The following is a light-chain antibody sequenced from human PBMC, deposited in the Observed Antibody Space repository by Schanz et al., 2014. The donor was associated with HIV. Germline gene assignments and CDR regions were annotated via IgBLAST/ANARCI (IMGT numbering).Light chain of an antibody. CDR2: GAS. CDR3: QQYGTSLIT. V-gene: IGKV3-20*01. J-gene: IGKJ5*01. Sequence: EIVMTQFPATLSVSPGERATLSCRASQTISSSLDWYQQKPGQAPSLLIFGASRRATGIPDRFSGSGSGTDFTLTISRLEPEDFAVYYCQQYGTSLITFGQGTRLEIK. CDR1: QTISSS.